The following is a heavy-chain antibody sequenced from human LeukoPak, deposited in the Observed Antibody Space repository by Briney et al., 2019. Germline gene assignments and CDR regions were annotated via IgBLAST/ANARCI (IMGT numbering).Heavy chain of an antibody. CDR1: GGSISSYY. CDR3: ARRGYDFWSGYYPFYYYYGMDV. Sequence: TSETLSLTCTVSGGSISSYYWSWIRQPPGKGLEWIGYIYYSGSTNYNPSLKSRVTISVDTSKNQFSLKLSSVTAADTAVYYCARRGYDFWSGYYPFYYYYGMDVWGQGTTVTVSS. J-gene: IGHJ6*02. D-gene: IGHD3-3*01. CDR2: IYYSGST. V-gene: IGHV4-59*01.